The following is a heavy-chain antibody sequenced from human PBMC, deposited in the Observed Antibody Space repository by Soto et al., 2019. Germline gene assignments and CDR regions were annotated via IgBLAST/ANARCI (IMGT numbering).Heavy chain of an antibody. CDR3: ARGSKGSSWFSASYHFDS. D-gene: IGHD6-13*01. V-gene: IGHV3-11*01. J-gene: IGHJ4*02. CDR2: ITSRGTTV. Sequence: VQLEESGGGLVTPGGSLRLSCAASAFTFSDYYMTWIRQAPGKGLEWVSYITSRGTTVYYADSVKGRFTISRDNTKNSLYLQMNSLRAEDTAVYYCARGSKGSSWFSASYHFDSWGQGTLVTVSS. CDR1: AFTFSDYY.